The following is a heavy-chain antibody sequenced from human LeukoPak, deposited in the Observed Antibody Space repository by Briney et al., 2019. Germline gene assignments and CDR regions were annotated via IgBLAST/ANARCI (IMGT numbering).Heavy chain of an antibody. CDR3: AKDSPRYYYGSGSSPDY. V-gene: IGHV3-23*01. CDR2: ISGSGGST. J-gene: IGHJ4*02. D-gene: IGHD3-10*01. CDR1: GFTFSSYA. Sequence: GGSLRLSCAASGFTFSSYAMSWVRQAPGKGLEWVSAISGSGGSTYYADSVKGRFTISRDNSKNTLYLQMNSLRAEDTAVYYCAKDSPRYYYGSGSSPDYWGQGTLVTVSS.